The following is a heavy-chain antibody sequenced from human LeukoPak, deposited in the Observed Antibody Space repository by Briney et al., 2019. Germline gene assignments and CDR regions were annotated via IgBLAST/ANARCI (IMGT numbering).Heavy chain of an antibody. D-gene: IGHD1-26*01. CDR1: GGSISSSGYY. CDR3: ARHEYSGSYYGLSWFDP. V-gene: IGHV4-39*01. CDR2: IYYSGST. Sequence: SETLSLTCTVSGGSISSSGYYWGWIRQHPGKGLEWIASIYYSGSTYYNPSLKSRVTISVDTAKNQLSLKLSSLTAAATAVYYCARHEYSGSYYGLSWFDPWGQGTLVTVSS. J-gene: IGHJ5*02.